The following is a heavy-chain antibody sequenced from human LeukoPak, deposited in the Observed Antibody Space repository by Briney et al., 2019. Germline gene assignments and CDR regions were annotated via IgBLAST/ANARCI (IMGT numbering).Heavy chain of an antibody. CDR3: ARARPDYYDSSGYYYIWFDP. V-gene: IGHV3-11*01. CDR2: ISSSGSTI. J-gene: IGHJ5*02. CDR1: GFTFSDYY. Sequence: GGSLRLSCAASGFTFSDYYMSWIRQAPGKGLEWVSYISSSGSTIYYADSVKGRFTFSRDNAKNSLYLQMNSLRAEDTAVYYCARARPDYYDSSGYYYIWFDPWGQGTLVTVSS. D-gene: IGHD3-22*01.